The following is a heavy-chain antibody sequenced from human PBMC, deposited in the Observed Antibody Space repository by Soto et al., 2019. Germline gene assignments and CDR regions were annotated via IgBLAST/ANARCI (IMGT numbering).Heavy chain of an antibody. V-gene: IGHV3-21*01. Sequence: GGSLRLSCAASGFTFSSYSMNWVRQAPGKGLEWVSSISSSSSYIYYADSVKGRFTISRDNAKNSLYLQMNSPRPEDTAVYYCAKDKGVFNWATSYFDYWGQGALVTVSS. CDR1: GFTFSSYS. CDR2: ISSSSSYI. J-gene: IGHJ4*02. CDR3: AKDKGVFNWATSYFDY. D-gene: IGHD1-1*01.